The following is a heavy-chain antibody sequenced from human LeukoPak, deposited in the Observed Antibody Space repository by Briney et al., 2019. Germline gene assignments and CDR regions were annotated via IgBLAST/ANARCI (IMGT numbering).Heavy chain of an antibody. J-gene: IGHJ4*02. CDR3: ASVSSYLEDY. Sequence: PSETLSLTCAVSGYSISSGYYWGWIRQPPGKGLEWIGSIYHSGSTYYNPSLKSRVTISVDTSKNQFSLKVSSVTAADTAVYYCASVSSYLEDYWGQGTLVTVSS. D-gene: IGHD6-13*01. CDR2: IYHSGST. CDR1: GYSISSGYY. V-gene: IGHV4-38-2*01.